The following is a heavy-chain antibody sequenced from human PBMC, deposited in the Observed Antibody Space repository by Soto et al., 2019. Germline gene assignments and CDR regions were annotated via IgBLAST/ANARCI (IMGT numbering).Heavy chain of an antibody. CDR3: ARAPNTAMVKEETWFDP. V-gene: IGHV4-31*03. Sequence: QVQLQESGPGLVKPSQTLSLTCTVSGGSISSGGYYWSWIRQHPGKGLEWIGYIYYSGSTYYNPSLKSRFTISVDTSKNQFSLKLSSVTAADTAVYYCARAPNTAMVKEETWFDPWGQGTLVTVSS. J-gene: IGHJ5*02. D-gene: IGHD5-18*01. CDR2: IYYSGST. CDR1: GGSISSGGYY.